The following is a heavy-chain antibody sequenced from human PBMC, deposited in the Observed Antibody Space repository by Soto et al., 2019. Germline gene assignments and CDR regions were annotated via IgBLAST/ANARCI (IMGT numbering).Heavy chain of an antibody. D-gene: IGHD6-6*01. CDR2: IIPIFGTA. CDR1: GGTFSSYA. V-gene: IGHV1-69*06. CDR3: ARGGAARPDYDYYGMDV. Sequence: SVKVSCKASGGTFSSYAISWVRQAPGQGLEWMGGIIPIFGTANYAQKFQGRVTITADKSTSTAYMELSSLRSEDTAVYYCARGGAARPDYDYYGMDVWGQGTTVTVS. J-gene: IGHJ6*02.